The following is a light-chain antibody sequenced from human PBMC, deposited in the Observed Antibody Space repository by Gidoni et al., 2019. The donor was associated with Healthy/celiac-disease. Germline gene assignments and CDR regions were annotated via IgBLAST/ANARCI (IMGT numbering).Light chain of an antibody. CDR1: QSLLDSNGYKY. V-gene: IGKV2-28*01. CDR2: LGS. J-gene: IGKJ5*01. Sequence: DIVMTQSPLSLPVTPGEPASLSCRSSQSLLDSNGYKYLDWYLQKAGQSPQLLIYLGSNRASGVPDRFSGSGSGTDFTLKISRVEAEDVGVYYCRQALQTPTFGQGTRLEIK. CDR3: RQALQTPT.